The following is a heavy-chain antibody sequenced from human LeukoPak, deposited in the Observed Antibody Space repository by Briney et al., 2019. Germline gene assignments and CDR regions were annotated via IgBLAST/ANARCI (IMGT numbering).Heavy chain of an antibody. CDR1: GGTFSSYA. J-gene: IGHJ4*02. CDR2: IIPIFGTA. D-gene: IGHD5-18*01. Sequence: ASVKVSCKASGGTFSSYAISWVRQAPGQGLEWMGGIIPIFGTANYARKFQGRVTITADESTSTAYMELSSLRSEDTAVYYCARGSYGPRAFDYWGQGTLVTVSS. CDR3: ARGSYGPRAFDY. V-gene: IGHV1-69*01.